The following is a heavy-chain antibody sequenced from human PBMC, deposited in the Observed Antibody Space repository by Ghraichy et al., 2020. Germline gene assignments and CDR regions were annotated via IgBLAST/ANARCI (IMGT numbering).Heavy chain of an antibody. V-gene: IGHV1-18*01. CDR1: GYTFTSYG. CDR3: ARVRSGSYYVAYAFDI. Sequence: ASVKVSCKASGYTFTSYGISWVRQAPGQGLEWMGWISAYNGNTNYAQKLQGRVTMTTDTSTSTAYMELRSLRSDDTAVYYCARVRSGSYYVAYAFDIWGQGTMVTVSS. J-gene: IGHJ3*02. CDR2: ISAYNGNT. D-gene: IGHD1-26*01.